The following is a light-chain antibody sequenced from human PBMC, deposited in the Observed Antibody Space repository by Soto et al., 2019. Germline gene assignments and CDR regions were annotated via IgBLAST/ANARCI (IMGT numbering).Light chain of an antibody. CDR2: EVR. CDR3: SSYTTRSTRV. V-gene: IGLV2-14*03. CDR1: SSDVGAYDF. J-gene: IGLJ1*01. Sequence: QSVLTQPASVSGSPGQSITISCTGTSSDVGAYDFVSWYQQHPDKAPKLMIYEVRNRPSGVSNRFSGSKSVNTATLTISGLQAEYEADYYCSSYTTRSTRVFGTGTKVTDL.